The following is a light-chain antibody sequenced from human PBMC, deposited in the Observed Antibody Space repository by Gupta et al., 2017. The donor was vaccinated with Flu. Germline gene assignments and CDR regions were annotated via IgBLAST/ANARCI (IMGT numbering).Light chain of an antibody. CDR3: QSYDNFKDV. CDR2: END. CDR1: SGSRASKG. V-gene: IGLV6-57*01. Sequence: TVTISSTRSSGSRASKGGQWYQQRPGRSPTTVIGENDQRPSGVPPRFACSIDTSSNSATLNSSGVEADDYSYDYCQSYDNFKDVFGTGTKVTVL. J-gene: IGLJ1*01.